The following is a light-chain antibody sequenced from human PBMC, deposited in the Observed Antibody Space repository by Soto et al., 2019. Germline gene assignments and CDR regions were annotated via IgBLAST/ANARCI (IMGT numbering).Light chain of an antibody. V-gene: IGKV3-15*01. CDR2: GAS. J-gene: IGKJ2*01. CDR1: QSVSSN. Sequence: EIVMTQSPATLSVSPGERATLACRASQSVSSNLAWYQQRPGQAPSLLIYGASTRATGTPARFSGSGSGTDYTHSISSLEAEDFAVYYCQHRDNWSYIFGQGTRLEIK. CDR3: QHRDNWSYI.